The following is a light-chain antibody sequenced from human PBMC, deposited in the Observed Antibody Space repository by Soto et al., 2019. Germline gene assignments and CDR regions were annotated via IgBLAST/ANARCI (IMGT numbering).Light chain of an antibody. CDR1: QSVRNNY. V-gene: IGKV3-20*01. J-gene: IGKJ4*01. CDR2: DAS. Sequence: EFVLTQSPSTLSLSPGERATVSCRASQSVRNNYLTWYQQKPGQAPRLLIYDASSRATGIPDRFSGSGSGTDFTLAISRLEPEDFAVYYCQQYGSSPLTFGGGTKVEIK. CDR3: QQYGSSPLT.